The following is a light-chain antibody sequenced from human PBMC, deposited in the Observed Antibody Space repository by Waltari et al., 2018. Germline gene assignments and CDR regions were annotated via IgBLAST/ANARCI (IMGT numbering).Light chain of an antibody. Sequence: DFQMTRPPSTLSASVGDRVTITCRASQSISTWLAWYQQKPGKAPKILIYKGSTLESGVPSRFSGSGFGTEFTLTISSLQPDDFATYYCQQYNHYWTFGQGTKVELK. CDR1: QSISTW. J-gene: IGKJ1*01. CDR3: QQYNHYWT. V-gene: IGKV1-5*03. CDR2: KGS.